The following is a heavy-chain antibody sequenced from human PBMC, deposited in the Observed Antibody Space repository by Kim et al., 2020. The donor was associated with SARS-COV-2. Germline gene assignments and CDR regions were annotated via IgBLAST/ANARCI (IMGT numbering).Heavy chain of an antibody. D-gene: IGHD2-21*02. CDR1: GFTFSSYA. V-gene: IGHV3-23*01. CDR3: AKLYCGGDCYSAYLDY. CDR2: ISASGGGT. J-gene: IGHJ4*02. Sequence: GGSLRLSCASSGFTFSSYAMSWVRQAPGKGLEWVSAISASGGGTYYADSVKGRFTITRDNSKNTLYLQMNSLRAEDTAVYYCAKLYCGGDCYSAYLDYWGQGTLVTVSS.